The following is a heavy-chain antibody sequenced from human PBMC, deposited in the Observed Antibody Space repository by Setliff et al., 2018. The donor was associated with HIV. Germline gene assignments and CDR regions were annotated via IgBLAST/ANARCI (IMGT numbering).Heavy chain of an antibody. J-gene: IGHJ5*02. CDR1: GYTFTSYG. CDR3: ARATSPRPMVRGGWFAP. Sequence: ASVKVSCKASGYTFTSYGISWVRQAPGQGLEWMGWISAYNGNTNYAQKLQGRVTMTTDTSTSTAYMELRSLRSDDTAVYYCARATSPRPMVRGGWFAPWGQGILVTVSS. V-gene: IGHV1-18*01. CDR2: ISAYNGNT. D-gene: IGHD3-10*01.